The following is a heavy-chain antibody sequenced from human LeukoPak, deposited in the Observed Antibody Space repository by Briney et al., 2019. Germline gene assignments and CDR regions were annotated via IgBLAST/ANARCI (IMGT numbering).Heavy chain of an antibody. CDR3: ARVVGPRLRYCSSTSCYWTYYYYMDV. CDR2: IYYSGST. J-gene: IGHJ6*03. D-gene: IGHD2-2*01. V-gene: IGHV4-59*01. Sequence: SETLSLTCTVSGGSISSYYWSWIRQPPGKGLEWIGYIYYSGSTNYNPSLKSRVTISVDASKNQFSLKLSSVTAADTAVYYCARVVGPRLRYCSSTSCYWTYYYYMDVWGKGTTVTISS. CDR1: GGSISSYY.